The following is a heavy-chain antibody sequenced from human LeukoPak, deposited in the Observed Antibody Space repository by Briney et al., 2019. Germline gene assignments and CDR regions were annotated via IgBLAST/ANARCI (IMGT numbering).Heavy chain of an antibody. CDR1: GFTFSSYG. Sequence: GGSLRLSCAASGFTFSSYGMHWVRQAPGKGLEWVAFIRYDGSNKYYADSVKGRFTISRDNSKNTLYLQMNSLRAEDTAVYYCAKGGGYYYDSSGYYASWGQGTLVTVSS. D-gene: IGHD3-22*01. J-gene: IGHJ4*02. V-gene: IGHV3-30*02. CDR2: IRYDGSNK. CDR3: AKGGGYYYDSSGYYAS.